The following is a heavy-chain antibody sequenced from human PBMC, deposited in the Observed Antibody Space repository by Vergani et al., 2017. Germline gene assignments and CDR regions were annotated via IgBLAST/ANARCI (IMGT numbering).Heavy chain of an antibody. CDR3: ARGRIAAAGFN. CDR2: IWYDGSNK. V-gene: IGHV3-33*01. CDR1: GFTFSSYG. J-gene: IGHJ4*02. Sequence: QVQLVESGGGVVQPGRSLRLSCAASGFTFSSYGMHWVRQAPGKGLEWVAVIWYDGSNKYYADSVKGRFTISRDNSKNTLYLQMNSLRAEDTAVYYCARGRIAAAGFNWGQGTLVTVSS. D-gene: IGHD6-13*01.